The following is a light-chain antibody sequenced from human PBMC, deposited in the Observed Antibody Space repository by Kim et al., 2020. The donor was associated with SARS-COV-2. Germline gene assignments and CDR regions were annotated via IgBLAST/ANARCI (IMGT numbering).Light chain of an antibody. V-gene: IGLV1-40*01. J-gene: IGLJ3*02. Sequence: VTISCTGSTSNIGAGSEVHWYQQLPGTPPKLLIYGNNNRPSGVPDRFSGSKSGTSASLAISGLQTDDEADYYCQSHDRSLSGPNWVFGGGTKLTVL. CDR2: GNN. CDR3: QSHDRSLSGPNWV. CDR1: TSNIGAGSE.